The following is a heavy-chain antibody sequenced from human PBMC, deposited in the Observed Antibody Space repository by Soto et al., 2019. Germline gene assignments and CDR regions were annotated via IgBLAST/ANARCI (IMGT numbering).Heavy chain of an antibody. J-gene: IGHJ5*01. D-gene: IGHD6-13*01. V-gene: IGHV6-1*01. CDR1: GDSVSNNNAA. Sequence: SLTLSLTCAISGDSVSNNNAAWNWIRQSPSRGLEWLGRTYYRSKWYNDYPVFVRGRITINHDTSRNQFSLQLNSVTPEDTGLYYCARGVQQLNWFDPWGQGTLVTVSS. CDR3: ARGVQQLNWFDP. CDR2: TYYRSKWYN.